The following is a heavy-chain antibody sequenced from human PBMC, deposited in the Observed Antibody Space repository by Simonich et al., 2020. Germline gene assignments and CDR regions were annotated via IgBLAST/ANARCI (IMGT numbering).Heavy chain of an antibody. V-gene: IGHV3-21*01. Sequence: EVQLVESGGGLVKPGGSLRLSCAASGFTFSSYSMNWVRQAPGKWRGWATSISRSSSYIYYADSVKGRFTISRDNAKNSLYLQMNSLRAEDTAVYYCARDAAGDYWGQGTLVTVSS. CDR1: GFTFSSYS. CDR3: ARDAAGDY. D-gene: IGHD6-13*01. J-gene: IGHJ4*02. CDR2: ISRSSSYI.